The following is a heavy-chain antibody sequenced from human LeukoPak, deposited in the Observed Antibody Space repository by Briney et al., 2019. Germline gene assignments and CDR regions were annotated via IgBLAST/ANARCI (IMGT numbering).Heavy chain of an antibody. V-gene: IGHV4-38-2*02. CDR3: ARRRRSTLTYYYYMDV. J-gene: IGHJ6*03. Sequence: SETLSLTCSVSGYSISSGYHWAWIRQPPGKGLEWIGEINHSGSTNYNPSLKSRVTISVDTSKNQFSLKLSSVTAADTAVYYCARRRRSTLTYYYYMDVWGKGTTVTISS. CDR2: INHSGST. CDR1: GYSISSGYH. D-gene: IGHD2-15*01.